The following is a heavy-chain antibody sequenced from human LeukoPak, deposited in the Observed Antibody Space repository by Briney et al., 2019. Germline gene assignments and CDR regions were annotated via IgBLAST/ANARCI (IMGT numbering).Heavy chain of an antibody. CDR3: AKDANEDYDSSGYYKTHFDY. CDR1: GFTFSSYA. D-gene: IGHD3-22*01. V-gene: IGHV3-23*01. Sequence: PGGSLRLSCAASGFTFSSYAMSWVRQAPGKGLEWVSAISGSGGSTYYADSVKGRFTISRDNSKNTLYLQMNSLRAEDTAVYYCAKDANEDYDSSGYYKTHFDYWGQGTLVTVSS. CDR2: ISGSGGST. J-gene: IGHJ4*02.